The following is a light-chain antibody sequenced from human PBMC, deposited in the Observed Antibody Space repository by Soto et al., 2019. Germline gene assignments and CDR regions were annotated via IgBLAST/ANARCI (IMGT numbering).Light chain of an antibody. CDR1: QSVSSNY. J-gene: IGKJ2*01. V-gene: IGKV3-20*01. Sequence: EIVLTQSPGTLSLSPGERATLSCRASQSVSSNYLAWYQQKPGQTPRLLIYGASSRATGIPDRFSGSGSGTDFTLTISRLEPEDFVLYYCQQYGSSPPRYTFGHGTTLEIK. CDR3: QQYGSSPPRYT. CDR2: GAS.